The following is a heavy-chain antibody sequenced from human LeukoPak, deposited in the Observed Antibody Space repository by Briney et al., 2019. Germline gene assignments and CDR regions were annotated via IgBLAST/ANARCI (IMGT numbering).Heavy chain of an antibody. V-gene: IGHV1-69*13. CDR1: GGTFSSYA. CDR2: IIPIFGTA. J-gene: IGHJ3*02. Sequence: ASVKVSCKASGGTFSSYAISWVRQAPGQGLEWMGGIIPIFGTANYAQKFQGRVTITADESASTAYMELSSLRSEDTAVYYCAKSRLDHDAFDIWGRGTMVTVSS. D-gene: IGHD1-1*01. CDR3: AKSRLDHDAFDI.